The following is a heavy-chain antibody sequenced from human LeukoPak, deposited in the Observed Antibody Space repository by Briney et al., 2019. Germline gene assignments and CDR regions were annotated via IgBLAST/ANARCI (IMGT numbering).Heavy chain of an antibody. CDR1: GFTFSSYG. CDR2: ITGSGGST. J-gene: IGHJ4*02. D-gene: IGHD3-22*01. Sequence: GGSLRLSCAAPGFTFSSYGMSWVRQAPGKGLEWVSTITGSGGSTYYADSVKGRFTISRDNSKNTLYLQMNSLRAEDTAVYYCARVYSGYYDSSGYCDYWGQGTLVTVSS. V-gene: IGHV3-23*01. CDR3: ARVYSGYYDSSGYCDY.